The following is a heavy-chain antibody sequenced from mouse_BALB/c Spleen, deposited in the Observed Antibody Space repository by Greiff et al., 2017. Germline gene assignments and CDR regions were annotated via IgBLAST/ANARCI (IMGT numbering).Heavy chain of an antibody. D-gene: IGHD2-4*01. CDR2: IYPGDGDT. Sequence: VQLQQSGAELARPGASVKLSCKASGYTFTSYWMQWVKQRPGQGLEWIGAIYPGDGDTRYTQKFKGKATLTADKSSSTAYMQLSSLASEDSAVYYCAREGDYAAWFAYWGQGTLVTVSA. V-gene: IGHV1-87*01. CDR1: GYTFTSYW. CDR3: AREGDYAAWFAY. J-gene: IGHJ3*01.